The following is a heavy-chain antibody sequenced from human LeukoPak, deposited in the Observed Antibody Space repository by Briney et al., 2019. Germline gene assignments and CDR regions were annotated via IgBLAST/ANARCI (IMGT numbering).Heavy chain of an antibody. Sequence: GGSLRLSCATSGFTFSSYAMHWVRQAPGKGLDWVASTSYDGSNKYYADSVKGQFTISRDNSKNTLYLQMNSLRAEDTAVYYCARDEALRIVVPAAFDYWGQGTLVTVSS. V-gene: IGHV3-30-3*01. CDR2: TSYDGSNK. D-gene: IGHD2-2*01. J-gene: IGHJ4*02. CDR3: ARDEALRIVVPAAFDY. CDR1: GFTFSSYA.